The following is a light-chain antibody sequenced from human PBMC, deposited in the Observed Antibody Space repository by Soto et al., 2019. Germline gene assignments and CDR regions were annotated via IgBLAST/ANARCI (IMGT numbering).Light chain of an antibody. CDR3: QQSNSAPPWT. J-gene: IGKJ1*01. V-gene: IGKV1-39*01. CDR1: QSISTY. CDR2: AAS. Sequence: DIQMTQSPSSLSASVGDRVTISCRASQSISTYLNWYQQKPGKAPRLLIYAASSVQTGVPPRFSGSGSGTDFTLTISSLRPEDIANYFCQQSNSAPPWTFGQGTKVDIK.